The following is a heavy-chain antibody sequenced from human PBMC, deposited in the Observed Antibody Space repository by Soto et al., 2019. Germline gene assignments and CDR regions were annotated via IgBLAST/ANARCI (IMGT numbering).Heavy chain of an antibody. V-gene: IGHV1-8*01. J-gene: IGHJ5*02. CDR2: MNPNSGNT. CDR3: ARMATSGTLNWFDP. Sequence: QVQLVQSGAQVKKPGASVKVSCKASGYTSGNNDISWVRQATGQGLEWMGWMNPNSGNTGYAQKFQGRVSMTRNTSITTAYLELSSLRSDDTAIYYCARMATSGTLNWFDPWGQGTLVIVSS. CDR1: GYTSGNND.